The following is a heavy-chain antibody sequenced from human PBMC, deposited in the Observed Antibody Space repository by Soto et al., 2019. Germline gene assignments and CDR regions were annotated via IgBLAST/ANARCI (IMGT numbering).Heavy chain of an antibody. CDR3: ARAHYCDSSGYYQTFDY. D-gene: IGHD3-22*01. J-gene: IGHJ4*02. CDR1: GGSISSYY. V-gene: IGHV4-59*01. CDR2: IYYSGST. Sequence: SETLSLTCTVSGGSISSYYWSWIRQPPGKGLEWIGYIYYSGSTNYNPSLKSRVTISVDTSKNQFSLKLSSVTAADTAVYYCARAHYCDSSGYYQTFDYWGQGTLVTVSS.